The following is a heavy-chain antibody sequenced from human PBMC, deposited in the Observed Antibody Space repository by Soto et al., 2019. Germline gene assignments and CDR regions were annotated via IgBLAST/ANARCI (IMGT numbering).Heavy chain of an antibody. CDR3: AKDHTSGWFDY. J-gene: IGHJ4*02. Sequence: EVQLLESGGGLVQPGGSLRLSCAASGFTFSGCDMSWVRQAPGTGLEWVSAIAGSGDNTYYADSVKGRFTISRDNSKNTLFLQMDSLRVEDTAMYYCAKDHTSGWFDYWGQGTLATVSS. V-gene: IGHV3-23*01. CDR2: IAGSGDNT. CDR1: GFTFSGCD. D-gene: IGHD6-19*01.